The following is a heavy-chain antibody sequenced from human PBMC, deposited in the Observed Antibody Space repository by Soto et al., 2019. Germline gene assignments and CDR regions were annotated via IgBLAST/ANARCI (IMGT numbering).Heavy chain of an antibody. J-gene: IGHJ6*02. V-gene: IGHV1-69*01. Sequence: QVQLVQSGAEVKKPGSSVKVSCKASGGTFSSYAISWVRQAPGQGLEWMGGIIPIFGTANYAQKFQGRVTITADESTSTAYMELSSLGSEDAAVYYCAREDRITMVRGVINGYYGMDVWGQGTTVTVSS. CDR3: AREDRITMVRGVINGYYGMDV. D-gene: IGHD3-10*01. CDR2: IIPIFGTA. CDR1: GGTFSSYA.